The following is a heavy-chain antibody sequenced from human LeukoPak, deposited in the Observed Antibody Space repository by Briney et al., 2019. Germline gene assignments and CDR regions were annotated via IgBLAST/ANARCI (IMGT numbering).Heavy chain of an antibody. D-gene: IGHD3-22*01. Sequence: GGSLRLSGAASGFTFSSYEMNWVRQAPGKGLEWVSFISSSGSAIHYADSVRGRFTISRDNAKNSLFLQMSRLRAEDTAVYYCAREKLSFFDSSGYFDHWGQGTLVTVSS. J-gene: IGHJ4*02. CDR3: AREKLSFFDSSGYFDH. CDR1: GFTFSSYE. V-gene: IGHV3-48*03. CDR2: ISSSGSAI.